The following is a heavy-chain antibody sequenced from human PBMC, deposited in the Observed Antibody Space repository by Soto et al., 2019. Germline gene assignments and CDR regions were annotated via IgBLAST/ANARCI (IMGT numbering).Heavy chain of an antibody. CDR1: GFTFSSYA. J-gene: IGHJ5*02. CDR3: ARDPTIFGVVIGSGWFDP. V-gene: IGHV3-30-3*01. D-gene: IGHD3-3*01. Sequence: GGSLRLSCAASGFTFSSYAMHWVRQAPGKGLEWVAVISYDGSNKYYADSVKGRFTISRDNSKNTLYLQMNSLRAEDTAVYYCARDPTIFGVVIGSGWFDPWGQGTLVTVSS. CDR2: ISYDGSNK.